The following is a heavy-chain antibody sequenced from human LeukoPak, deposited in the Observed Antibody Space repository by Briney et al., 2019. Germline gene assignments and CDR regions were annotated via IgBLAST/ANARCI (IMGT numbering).Heavy chain of an antibody. D-gene: IGHD6-13*01. CDR1: GGSISSYY. Sequence: SETLSLTCTVSGGSISSYYWSWIRQPPGKGLECIGYINYSGSTNYNPSLKSRVTMSVDTSKKQVSLKLSSVTAADTAVYYCAREPGIAAAGTWGAFDCWGQGTLVTVSS. V-gene: IGHV4-59*12. CDR3: AREPGIAAAGTWGAFDC. CDR2: INYSGST. J-gene: IGHJ4*02.